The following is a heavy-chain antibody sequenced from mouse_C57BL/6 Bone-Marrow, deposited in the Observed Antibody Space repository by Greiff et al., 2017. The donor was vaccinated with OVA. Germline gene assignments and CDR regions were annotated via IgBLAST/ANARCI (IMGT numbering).Heavy chain of an antibody. V-gene: IGHV5-17*01. CDR3: ASGGYGSPY. CDR1: GFTFSDYG. CDR2: ISSGSSTI. Sequence: DVKLQESGGGLVKPGGSLKLSCAASGFTFSDYGMHWVRQAPEKGLEWVAYISSGSSTIYYADTVKGRFTISRDNAKNTLFLQMTSLRSEDTAMYYCASGGYGSPYWGQGTLVTVSA. D-gene: IGHD1-1*01. J-gene: IGHJ3*01.